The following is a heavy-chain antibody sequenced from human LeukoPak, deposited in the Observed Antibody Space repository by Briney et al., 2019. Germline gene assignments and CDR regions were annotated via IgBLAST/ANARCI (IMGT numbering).Heavy chain of an antibody. CDR2: INPNSGGT. CDR1: GYTFTGYY. Sequence: ASVKVSCKASGYTFTGYYMHWVRQAPGQGLEWMGWINPNSGGTNYAQKFQGRVTMTRDTSISTAYMELSRLRSDDTAVYYCASHPYYYGSGSSPDYWGQGTLVTVPS. J-gene: IGHJ4*02. CDR3: ASHPYYYGSGSSPDY. D-gene: IGHD3-10*01. V-gene: IGHV1-2*02.